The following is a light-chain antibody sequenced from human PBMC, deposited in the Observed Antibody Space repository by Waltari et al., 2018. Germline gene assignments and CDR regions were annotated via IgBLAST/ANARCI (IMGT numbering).Light chain of an antibody. V-gene: IGKV1-5*03. CDR3: QQYVVIPWT. J-gene: IGKJ1*01. Sequence: DIQMTQSPSTLSASVGDRVTITCRASQSISSWLAWYQQKAGKAPKILIYKASSLKSGVPSRFSGSGSGTDFTLTINSLQAEDVAVYYCQQYVVIPWTFGQGTKVEVK. CDR2: KAS. CDR1: QSISSW.